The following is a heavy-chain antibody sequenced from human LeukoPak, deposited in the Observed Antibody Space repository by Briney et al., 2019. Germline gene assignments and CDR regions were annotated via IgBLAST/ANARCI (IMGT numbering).Heavy chain of an antibody. CDR1: GYTFTGYY. V-gene: IGHV1-2*02. CDR3: ARDRPLWFGEPTSGSYYYYYMDV. D-gene: IGHD3-10*01. J-gene: IGHJ6*03. CDR2: INPNSGGT. Sequence: ASVKVSCKASGYTFTGYYIHWVRQAPGQGLEWMGWINPNSGGTNYAQKFQGRVTMTRDTSISTAYMELSRLRSDDTAMYYCARDRPLWFGEPTSGSYYYYYMDVWGKGTTVTISS.